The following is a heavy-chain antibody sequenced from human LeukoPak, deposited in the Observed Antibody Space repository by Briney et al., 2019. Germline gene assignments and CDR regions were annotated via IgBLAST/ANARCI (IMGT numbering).Heavy chain of an antibody. V-gene: IGHV4-31*03. Sequence: PSQTLSLTCTVSGGSISSTNYYWSWIRQHPGKGLEWIGYISYSGGTYYNPSLKSRVTMSVDTSKNQFSLKLRSVTAADTAVYYCARVQYSGYDGAGAIDYWGQGTLVTVSS. D-gene: IGHD5-12*01. CDR3: ARVQYSGYDGAGAIDY. CDR1: GGSISSTNYY. CDR2: ISYSGGT. J-gene: IGHJ4*02.